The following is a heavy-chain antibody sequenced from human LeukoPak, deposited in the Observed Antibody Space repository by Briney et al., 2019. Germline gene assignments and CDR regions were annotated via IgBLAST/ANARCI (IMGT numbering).Heavy chain of an antibody. CDR2: IYYSGST. Sequence: KPSQTLSLTCTVSGGSISSGDYYWSWIRQPPGKGLEWIGYIYYSGSTYYNPSLKSRVTISVDTSKNQFSLKLSSVTAADTAVCYCARGDDYYYYMDVWGKGTTVTVSS. CDR3: ARGDDYYYYMDV. J-gene: IGHJ6*03. V-gene: IGHV4-30-4*08. CDR1: GGSISSGDYY.